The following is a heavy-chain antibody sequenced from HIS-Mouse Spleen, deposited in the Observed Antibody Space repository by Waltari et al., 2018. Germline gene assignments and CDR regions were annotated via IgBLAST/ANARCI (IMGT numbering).Heavy chain of an antibody. Sequence: QLQLQESGPGLVKPSETLSLTCTVSGGSISSSSYYWGWIRQPPGKGLEWIGSIYYSGSPYSNPPLKSRVTISVDTSKNKFSLKLSSVTAADTAVYYCAREIPYSSSWYDWYFDLWGRGTLVTVSS. J-gene: IGHJ2*01. CDR3: AREIPYSSSWYDWYFDL. CDR2: IYYSGSP. V-gene: IGHV4-39*07. CDR1: GGSISSSSYY. D-gene: IGHD6-13*01.